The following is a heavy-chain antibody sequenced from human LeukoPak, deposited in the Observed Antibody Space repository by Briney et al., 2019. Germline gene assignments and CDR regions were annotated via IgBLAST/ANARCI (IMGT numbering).Heavy chain of an antibody. D-gene: IGHD6-13*01. CDR3: ARGVSQQLDETPDYCYYMDV. Sequence: SVKVSCKASGGTFSSYAISWVRQAPGQGLEWMGGVIPIFGTANYAQKFQGRVTITTDESTSTDYMELSSLRSEDTAVYYCARGVSQQLDETPDYCYYMDVWGKGTTVTVSS. V-gene: IGHV1-69*05. CDR1: GGTFSSYA. CDR2: VIPIFGTA. J-gene: IGHJ6*03.